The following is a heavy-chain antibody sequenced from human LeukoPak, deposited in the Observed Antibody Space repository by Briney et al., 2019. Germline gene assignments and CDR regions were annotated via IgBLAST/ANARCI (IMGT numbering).Heavy chain of an antibody. CDR3: ARDSSHYLGSSDY. CDR1: GFTVSSNY. V-gene: IGHV3-53*01. D-gene: IGHD6-6*01. J-gene: IGHJ4*02. CDR2: IYSGGST. Sequence: GGSLRLSCAASGFTVSSNYMSWVRQAPGKGLEWVSVIYSGGSTYYADSVKGRFTISRDNSKNTLYLQMNSLRAEDTAIYYCARDSSHYLGSSDYWGQGTLVTVSS.